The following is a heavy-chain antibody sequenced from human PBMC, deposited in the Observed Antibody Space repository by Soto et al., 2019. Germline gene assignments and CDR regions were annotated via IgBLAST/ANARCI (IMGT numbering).Heavy chain of an antibody. Sequence: SETLSLTCTVSGGSISSYYWSWIRQPPGKGLEWIGYIYYSGSTNYNPSLKSRVTISVDTSKNQFSLKLSSVTAADTAVYYCARGKFTEWFDPWGQGTLVTVSS. J-gene: IGHJ5*02. D-gene: IGHD2-8*02. CDR1: GGSISSYY. CDR3: ARGKFTEWFDP. CDR2: IYYSGST. V-gene: IGHV4-59*08.